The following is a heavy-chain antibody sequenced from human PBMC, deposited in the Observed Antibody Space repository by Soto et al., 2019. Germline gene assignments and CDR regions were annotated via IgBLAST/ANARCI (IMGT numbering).Heavy chain of an antibody. D-gene: IGHD2-15*01. CDR1: GFTFSSYS. CDR2: ISSSSSYI. J-gene: IGHJ3*02. Sequence: EVQLVESGGGLVKPGGSLRLSCAASGFTFSSYSMNWVRQAPGKGLEWVSSISSSSSYIYYADSVKGRFTISRDNAKNSLYLQMNSLRAEDAAVYYCARIQIGYDAFDMWGQGKRVTVSS. V-gene: IGHV3-21*01. CDR3: ARIQIGYDAFDM.